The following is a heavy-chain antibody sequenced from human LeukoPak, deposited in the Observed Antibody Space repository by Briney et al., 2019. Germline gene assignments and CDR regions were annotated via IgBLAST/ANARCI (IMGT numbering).Heavy chain of an antibody. J-gene: IGHJ5*02. CDR3: ARGVTIFGVANWFDP. CDR1: GFTVSSNY. D-gene: IGHD3-3*01. V-gene: IGHV3-21*01. CDR2: ISSSSSYT. Sequence: GGSLRLSCAASGFTVSSNYMSWVRQAPGKGLEWVSSISSSSSYTYYADSVKGRFTISRDNAKNSLYLQMNSLRAEDTAVYYCARGVTIFGVANWFDPWGQGTLVTVSS.